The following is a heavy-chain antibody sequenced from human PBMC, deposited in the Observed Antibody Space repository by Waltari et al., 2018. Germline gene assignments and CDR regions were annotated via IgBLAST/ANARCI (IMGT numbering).Heavy chain of an antibody. CDR1: GFGFSDYY. Sequence: QVHLLESGGDLVKTGGSIKLSCVASGFGFSDYYMSWIRQAPGWALEWLSHISGSRDETLYADSVRGRFTISIDNSKNSLFLHMHSLIAEDTAIYYCALFTNYYFDYWCQGTLVTVSS. V-gene: IGHV3-11*06. D-gene: IGHD7-27*01. CDR2: ISGSRDET. J-gene: IGHJ4*02. CDR3: ALFTNYYFDY.